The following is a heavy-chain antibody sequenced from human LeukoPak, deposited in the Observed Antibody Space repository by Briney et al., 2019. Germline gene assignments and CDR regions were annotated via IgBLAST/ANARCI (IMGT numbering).Heavy chain of an antibody. D-gene: IGHD1-1*01. CDR1: GFTFNFYA. Sequence: GGSLRLSCAASGFTFNFYAMTWARQAPGKGLEWVSGISSTGDSTYYADSVKGRFTISRDNSKNTLYLQMNSLRAEDTAVYYCAKVWRGNYYDYWGQGTLVTVSS. J-gene: IGHJ4*02. V-gene: IGHV3-23*01. CDR3: AKVWRGNYYDY. CDR2: ISSTGDST.